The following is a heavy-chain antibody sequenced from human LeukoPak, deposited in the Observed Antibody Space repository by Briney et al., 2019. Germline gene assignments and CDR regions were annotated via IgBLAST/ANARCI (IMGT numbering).Heavy chain of an antibody. CDR3: AKDLPSPGISVADDY. D-gene: IGHD6-19*01. J-gene: IGHJ4*02. V-gene: IGHV1-2*06. CDR1: GYTFTGYY. CDR2: INPNSGGT. Sequence: ASVKVSCKASGYTFTGYYMFWLRQAPGQGLEWMGRINPNSGGTNYAQKFQGRVTMTRDTSITTAYMELSSLTSDDTAVNCCAKDLPSPGISVADDYWGQGTLVTVSS.